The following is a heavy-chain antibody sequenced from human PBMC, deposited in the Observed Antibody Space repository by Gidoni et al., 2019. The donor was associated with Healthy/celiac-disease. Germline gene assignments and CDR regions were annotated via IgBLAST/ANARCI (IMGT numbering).Heavy chain of an antibody. CDR3: ARDPAKYCSGGSCYSGVYFDL. Sequence: QVQLQESGPGLVKPSETLSLTCTVSGGSLSSYYWSWIRQPAGKGLEWIGRIYTSGSTNYNPSLKSRVTMSVDTSKNQFSLKLSSVTAADTAVYYCARDPAKYCSGGSCYSGVYFDLWGRGTLVTVSS. V-gene: IGHV4-4*07. J-gene: IGHJ2*01. CDR1: GGSLSSYY. CDR2: IYTSGST. D-gene: IGHD2-15*01.